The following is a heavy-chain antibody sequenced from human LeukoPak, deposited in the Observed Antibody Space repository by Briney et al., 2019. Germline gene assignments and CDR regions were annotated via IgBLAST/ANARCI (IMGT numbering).Heavy chain of an antibody. Sequence: KVSCXAXXXTFTXXYXHWVRQAPGQGLEWRGWINPNSGGTNYAQKFQGRVTMTRDTSISTAYMELSRLRSDDTAVYYCARPGDSIVVVPAAPNFDYWGQGTLVTVSS. CDR1: XXTFTXXY. CDR3: ARPGDSIVVVPAAPNFDY. CDR2: INPNSGGT. J-gene: IGHJ4*02. V-gene: IGHV1-2*02. D-gene: IGHD2-2*01.